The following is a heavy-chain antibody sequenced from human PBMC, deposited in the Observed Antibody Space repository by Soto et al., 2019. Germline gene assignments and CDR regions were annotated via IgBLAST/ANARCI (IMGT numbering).Heavy chain of an antibody. CDR1: GYTFTSYY. D-gene: IGHD2-2*01. CDR3: ARDGCSSTSCYGAYYGMDV. CDR2: INPSGGST. V-gene: IGHV1-46*03. J-gene: IGHJ6*02. Sequence: ASVKVSCKASGYTFTSYYMHWVRQAPGQGLEWMGIINPSGGSTSYAQKFQGRVTMTRDTSTSTVYMELSSLRSEDTAVYYCARDGCSSTSCYGAYYGMDVSGQATTVTVSS.